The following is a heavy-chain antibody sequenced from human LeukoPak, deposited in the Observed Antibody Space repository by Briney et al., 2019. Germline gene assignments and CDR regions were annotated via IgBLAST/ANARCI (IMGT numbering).Heavy chain of an antibody. CDR2: ISYDGSNK. J-gene: IGHJ5*02. V-gene: IGHV3-30-3*01. CDR3: AREGYYDFWSPSDP. CDR1: GFTFSSYA. D-gene: IGHD3-3*01. Sequence: GGSLRLSCAASGFTFSSYAMHWVRQAPGKGLEWVAVISYDGSNKYYADSVKGRFTISRDNAKNSLYLQMNSLRAEDTAVYYCAREGYYDFWSPSDPWGQGTLVTVSS.